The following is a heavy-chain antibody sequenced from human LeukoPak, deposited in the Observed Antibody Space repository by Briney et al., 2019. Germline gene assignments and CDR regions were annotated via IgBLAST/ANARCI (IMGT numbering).Heavy chain of an antibody. CDR3: ATDQFDYGDYVGFDAFDI. CDR2: ISGSGGST. CDR1: GFTFSSYA. J-gene: IGHJ3*02. V-gene: IGHV3-23*01. Sequence: PGGSLRLSCAASGFTFSSYAMSWVRQAPGKGLEWVSAISGSGGSTYYADSVKGRFTISRDNSKNTLYLQMNSLRAEDTAVYYCATDQFDYGDYVGFDAFDIWGQGTMVTVSS. D-gene: IGHD4-17*01.